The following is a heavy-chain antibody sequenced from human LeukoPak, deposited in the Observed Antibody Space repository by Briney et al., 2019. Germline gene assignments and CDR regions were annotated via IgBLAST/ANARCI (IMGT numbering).Heavy chain of an antibody. J-gene: IGHJ4*02. D-gene: IGHD3-22*01. CDR1: GGSFSGYY. Sequence: PSETLSLTCAVYGGSFSGYYWSWIRQPPGKGLEWIGEINHSGSTNYNPSLKSRVTISVDMSKNQFSLKLSSVTAADTAVYYCAREDYYDSSGYFGEYYFDYWGQGTLVTVSS. CDR3: AREDYYDSSGYFGEYYFDY. CDR2: INHSGST. V-gene: IGHV4-34*01.